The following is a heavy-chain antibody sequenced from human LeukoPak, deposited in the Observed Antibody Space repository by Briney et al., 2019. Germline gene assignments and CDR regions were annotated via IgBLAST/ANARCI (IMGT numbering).Heavy chain of an antibody. J-gene: IGHJ4*02. CDR3: ASARQRHCTNGVCPSLTDS. D-gene: IGHD2-8*01. Sequence: SVKVSCKASGYTFTSYYMHWVRQAPGQGLEWMGRIIRGLGISNYAQKFQGRVRITADKSTSTTYMELSSLRSEDTAVYYCASARQRHCTNGVCPSLTDSWGQGTLVTVSS. CDR1: GYTFTSYY. CDR2: IIRGLGIS. V-gene: IGHV1-69*02.